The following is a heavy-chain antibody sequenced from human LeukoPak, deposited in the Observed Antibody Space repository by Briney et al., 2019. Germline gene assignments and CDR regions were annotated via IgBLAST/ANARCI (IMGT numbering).Heavy chain of an antibody. Sequence: PGGSLRLSCAASGFTFSSYAMHWVRQAPGKGLEWVAVISYAGSNKYYADSVKGRFTISRDNSKNTLYLQMNSLRAEDTAVYYCARVSVVTMVRGVMREYYFDYWGQGTLVTVSS. CDR1: GFTFSSYA. V-gene: IGHV3-30*14. D-gene: IGHD3-10*01. CDR2: ISYAGSNK. J-gene: IGHJ4*02. CDR3: ARVSVVTMVRGVMREYYFDY.